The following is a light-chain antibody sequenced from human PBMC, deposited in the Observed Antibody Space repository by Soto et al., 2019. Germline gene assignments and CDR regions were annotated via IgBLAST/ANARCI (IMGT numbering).Light chain of an antibody. CDR2: DVS. Sequence: QSVLTQPASVSGSPGQSITISCTGSSSDVGGYNYVCWYQQHPGKAPKLMIYDVSSRPSGVSNRFSGSKSGNTASLTISGLQAEDEADYYCRSYTSSSTLTFGGGTKLTVL. J-gene: IGLJ2*01. CDR3: RSYTSSSTLT. V-gene: IGLV2-14*01. CDR1: SSDVGGYNY.